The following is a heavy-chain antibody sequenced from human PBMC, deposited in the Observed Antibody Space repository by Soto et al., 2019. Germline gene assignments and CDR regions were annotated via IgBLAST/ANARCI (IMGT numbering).Heavy chain of an antibody. CDR1: GGSFSGYY. V-gene: IGHV4-34*01. CDR2: INHSGST. J-gene: IGHJ5*02. Sequence: KSSETLSLTCAVYGGSFSGYYWSWIRQPPGKGLEWIGEINHSGSTNYNPSLKSRVTISVDTSKNQFSLKLSSVTAADTAVYYCARGWKKRRNIVVVVAASSLRYNWFDPWGQGTLVTVSS. CDR3: ARGWKKRRNIVVVVAASSLRYNWFDP. D-gene: IGHD2-15*01.